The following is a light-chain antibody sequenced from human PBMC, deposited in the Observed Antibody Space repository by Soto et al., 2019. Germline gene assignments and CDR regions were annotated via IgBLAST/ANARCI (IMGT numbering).Light chain of an antibody. CDR1: SSDIGAYNF. Sequence: QSALTQPASVSGSPGQSITISCTGTSSDIGAYNFVSWYQEHPGKAPKLMLYDVNLRPSGVSNRFSGSKSGNTASLTISGLQAEDEADYYCTSRTTSTTMIFGGGTKLTVL. V-gene: IGLV2-14*03. J-gene: IGLJ2*01. CDR2: DVN. CDR3: TSRTTSTTMI.